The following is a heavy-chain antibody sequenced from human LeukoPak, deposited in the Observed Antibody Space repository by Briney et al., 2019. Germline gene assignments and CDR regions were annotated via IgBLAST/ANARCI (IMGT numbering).Heavy chain of an antibody. V-gene: IGHV1-2*02. Sequence: ASVKVSCKASGYTFTGYYVHWVRQAPGQGLEWMGWINPNSGGTNYAQKFQGRVTMTRDTSITTAYMELSRLRSDDMAVYYCASGVNDYGDFYFDYWGQGTLVTVSS. CDR3: ASGVNDYGDFYFDY. D-gene: IGHD4-17*01. J-gene: IGHJ4*02. CDR1: GYTFTGYY. CDR2: INPNSGGT.